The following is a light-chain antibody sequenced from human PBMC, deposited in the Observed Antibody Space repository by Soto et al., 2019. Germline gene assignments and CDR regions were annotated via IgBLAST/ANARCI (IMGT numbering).Light chain of an antibody. Sequence: QSALTQPPSASGSPGQSVTISCTGTSSDVGGYNYVSWYQQHPGKAPKLMNYEVSKRPAGVPDRFSGSKSGNTAPLTGSGLQAEDEDDYYCSSYAGSNDRYVFGTGTKVTVL. J-gene: IGLJ1*01. CDR2: EVS. V-gene: IGLV2-8*01. CDR1: SSDVGGYNY. CDR3: SSYAGSNDRYV.